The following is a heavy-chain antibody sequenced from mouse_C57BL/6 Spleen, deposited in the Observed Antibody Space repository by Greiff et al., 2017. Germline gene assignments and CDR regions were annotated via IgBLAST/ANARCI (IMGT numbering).Heavy chain of an antibody. V-gene: IGHV1-52*01. D-gene: IGHD1-1*01. CDR1: GYTFTSYW. CDR2: IDPSDSET. CDR3: ASLRGYAMDY. J-gene: IGHJ4*01. Sequence: VQLQQPGAELVRPGSSVKLSCKASGYTFTSYWMHWVKQRPIQGLEWIGNIDPSDSETHYNQKFKEKATLTVDKSSSSAYMQLSSLTSEVSAVYYWASLRGYAMDYWGQGTSVTVTS.